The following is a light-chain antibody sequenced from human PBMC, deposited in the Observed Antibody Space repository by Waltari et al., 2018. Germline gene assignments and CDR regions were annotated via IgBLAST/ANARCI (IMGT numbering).Light chain of an antibody. J-gene: IGLJ2*01. Sequence: QSALTQPASVSGSPGQSISISCNGTNKDVGGYNLVSWYQQRPGKAPKLIIFEGSERPAGVSDRFSAAKSGNTASLTVSGLQAEDEAHYFCCAYAGSSTPMLFGGGTKLTVL. CDR1: NKDVGGYNL. V-gene: IGLV2-23*01. CDR2: EGS. CDR3: CAYAGSSTPML.